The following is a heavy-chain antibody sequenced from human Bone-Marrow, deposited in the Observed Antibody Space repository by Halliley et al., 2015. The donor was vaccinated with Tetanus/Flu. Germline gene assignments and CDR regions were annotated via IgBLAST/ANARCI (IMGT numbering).Heavy chain of an antibody. V-gene: IGHV4-39*01. CDR3: ARHYRHWLFDY. D-gene: IGHD3-16*02. CDR2: AYYSGNT. Sequence: LRLSCTVSGGFIENSFSYWGWIRQPPGKGLEWIGTAYYSGNTYYNPSLQSRVTISVDTSKNHLSLNLNSVTAADTAVYYCARHYRHWLFDYWGQGTLVTVSS. J-gene: IGHJ4*02. CDR1: GGFIENSFSY.